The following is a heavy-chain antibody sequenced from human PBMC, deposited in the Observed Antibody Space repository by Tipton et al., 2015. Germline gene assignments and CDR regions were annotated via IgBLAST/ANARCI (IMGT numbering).Heavy chain of an antibody. D-gene: IGHD4-17*01. CDR3: ARVGDTYGFDD. V-gene: IGHV1-8*01. CDR1: GYSFTSYN. Sequence: QVQLVQSGAEVQKPGASVKVSCKASGYSFTSYNINWVRQATGQGLEWMGWMNPNSGTTGRAQMFQGRVTLTWDASISTAYMELSSLTSDDTAVYYCARVGDTYGFDDWGQGTLITVSS. J-gene: IGHJ5*02. CDR2: MNPNSGTT.